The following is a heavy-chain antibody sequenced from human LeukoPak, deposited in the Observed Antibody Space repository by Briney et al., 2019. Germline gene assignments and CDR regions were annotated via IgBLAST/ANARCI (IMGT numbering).Heavy chain of an antibody. D-gene: IGHD6-19*01. J-gene: IGHJ4*02. Sequence: GGSLRLSCAASGFTFGSYAMTWVRQAPGEGLEWVSVITGSDLSTFYADSVRGRGTISRDNSKNTLYLQMNSLRADDTAVDYCAKHRGSGVAGTGGVESWGQGTLVTVSS. CDR3: AKHRGSGVAGTGGVES. V-gene: IGHV3-23*01. CDR1: GFTFGSYA. CDR2: ITGSDLST.